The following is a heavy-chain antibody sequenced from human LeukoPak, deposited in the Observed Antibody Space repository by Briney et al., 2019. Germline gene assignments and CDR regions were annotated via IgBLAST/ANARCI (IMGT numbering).Heavy chain of an antibody. CDR1: AFTFSTYG. J-gene: IGHJ4*02. Sequence: GTLRLSCAASAFTFSTYGMSWLGQDPGKGLLWVSAISGGGGSAYYADSVEGGFTIAGDNSKNTLYLQMNSLRAEDTALYYCAKYGDILTGYSFYFDYWGQGTLVTVAS. V-gene: IGHV3-23*01. CDR2: ISGGGGSA. CDR3: AKYGDILTGYSFYFDY. D-gene: IGHD3-9*01.